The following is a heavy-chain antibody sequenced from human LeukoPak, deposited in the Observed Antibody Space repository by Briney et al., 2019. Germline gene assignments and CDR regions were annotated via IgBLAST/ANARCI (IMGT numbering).Heavy chain of an antibody. J-gene: IGHJ3*02. Sequence: GGSLRPSCAASGFTFSDYYMSWIRQAPGKGLEWVSYISSSGSTIYYADSVKGRFTISRDNAKNSLYLQMNSLRAEDTAVYYCARDPFRFLEWPNAFDIWGQGTRVTVSS. V-gene: IGHV3-11*01. CDR3: ARDPFRFLEWPNAFDI. D-gene: IGHD3-3*01. CDR2: ISSSGSTI. CDR1: GFTFSDYY.